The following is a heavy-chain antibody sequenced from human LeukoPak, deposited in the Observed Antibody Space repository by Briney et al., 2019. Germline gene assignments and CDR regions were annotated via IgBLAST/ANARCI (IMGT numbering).Heavy chain of an antibody. CDR3: ARDLAGFEEPRSYYYMDV. CDR1: GFTVNRNV. D-gene: IGHD1-14*01. CDR2: IYSDDRA. J-gene: IGHJ6*03. Sequence: GSLRLSCVPSGFTVNRNVMSWVRQAPGKGLEGVALIYSDDRAFYADSVKGRFTISRNKSSTTLFLQMTSLKPEDTAIYYCARDLAGFEEPRSYYYMDVWGKGTTVTVSS. V-gene: IGHV3-66*01.